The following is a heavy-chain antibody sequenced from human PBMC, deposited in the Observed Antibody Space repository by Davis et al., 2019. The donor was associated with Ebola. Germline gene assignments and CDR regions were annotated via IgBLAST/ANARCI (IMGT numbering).Heavy chain of an antibody. J-gene: IGHJ3*02. CDR1: GFIFNTW. V-gene: IGHV3-74*01. CDR3: ARDLSWYHAFDI. D-gene: IGHD6-13*01. CDR2: INVDGSVT. Sequence: GESLKISCAASGFIFNTWMHWARQVPGKGLEWVSHINVDGSVTTFADSVKGRFTISRDNAKNSLYLQMNSLRAEDTAVYYCARDLSWYHAFDIWGQGTMVTVSS.